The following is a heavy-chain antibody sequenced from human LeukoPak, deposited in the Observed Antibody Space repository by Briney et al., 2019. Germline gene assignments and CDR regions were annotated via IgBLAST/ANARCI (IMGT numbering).Heavy chain of an antibody. Sequence: PSETLSLTCTVYGGSISSSSYYWGWIRQPPGKGLEWIGSIYYSGSTYYNPSLKSRVTISVDTSKNQFSLKLSSVTAADTAVYYCARPEGFDPWGQGTLVTVSS. CDR1: GGSISSSSYY. J-gene: IGHJ5*02. V-gene: IGHV4-39*01. CDR3: ARPEGFDP. CDR2: IYYSGST.